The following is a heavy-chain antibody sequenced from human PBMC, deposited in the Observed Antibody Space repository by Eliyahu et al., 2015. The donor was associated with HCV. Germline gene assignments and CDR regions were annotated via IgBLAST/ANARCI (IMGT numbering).Heavy chain of an antibody. CDR1: GYTFTXXA. D-gene: IGHD4-17*01. Sequence: QVQLVQSGAEVKKPGAXVKVSCKXSGYTFTXXAXHWVXQAPGQRLEWMGWINAGNGNTKYSQKFQGRVTITRDTSASTAYMELSSLRSEDTAVYYCAIGQGGSVYGVLLGYYYYYYGMDVWGQGTTVTVSS. V-gene: IGHV1-3*01. CDR3: AIGQGGSVYGVLLGYYYYYYGMDV. CDR2: INAGNGNT. J-gene: IGHJ6*02.